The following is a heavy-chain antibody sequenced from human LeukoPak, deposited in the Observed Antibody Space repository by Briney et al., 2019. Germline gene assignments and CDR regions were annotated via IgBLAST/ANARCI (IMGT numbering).Heavy chain of an antibody. CDR1: GFTFSSYA. CDR3: AKDYYALRDTPWFDI. Sequence: GGSLRLSCAASGFTFSSYAMSWVRQAPGKGLERVSAISGSGGSTYYADSVKGRFTISRDNSKNTLYLQMNSLRAEDTAVYYCAKDYYALRDTPWFDIWGQGTMVTVSS. V-gene: IGHV3-23*01. J-gene: IGHJ3*02. D-gene: IGHD3-22*01. CDR2: ISGSGGST.